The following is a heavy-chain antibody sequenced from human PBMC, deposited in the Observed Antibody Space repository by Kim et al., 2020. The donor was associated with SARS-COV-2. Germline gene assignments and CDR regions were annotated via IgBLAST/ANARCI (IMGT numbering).Heavy chain of an antibody. CDR1: GYTFTSYA. V-gene: IGHV7-4-1*02. J-gene: IGHJ6*02. D-gene: IGHD3-10*01. CDR3: AKDYGSGSYYLYYYYYGMDV. Sequence: ASVKVSCKASGYTFTSYAMNWVRQAPGQGLEWMGWINTNTGNPTYAQGFTGRFVFSLDTSVSTAYLQISSLKAEDTAVYYCAKDYGSGSYYLYYYYYGMDVWGQGTTVTVSS. CDR2: INTNTGNP.